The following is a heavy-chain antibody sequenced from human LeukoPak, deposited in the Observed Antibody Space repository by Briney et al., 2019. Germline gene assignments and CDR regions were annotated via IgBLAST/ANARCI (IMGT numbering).Heavy chain of an antibody. CDR3: ARQTGSGLFILP. V-gene: IGHV4-34*01. CDR1: GGSFSDYY. D-gene: IGHD3/OR15-3a*01. J-gene: IGHJ4*02. Sequence: PSETLSLTCAVYGGSFSDYYWNWIRQPPGKGLGWIGEINHSGSTNYNPSLKSRVTISVDTSKNQLSLRLSSVTAADTAVYYCARQTGSGLFILPGGQGTLVTVSS. CDR2: INHSGST.